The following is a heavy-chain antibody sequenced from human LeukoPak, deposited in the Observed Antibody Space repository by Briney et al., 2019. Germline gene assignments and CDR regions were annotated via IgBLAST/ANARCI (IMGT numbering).Heavy chain of an antibody. D-gene: IGHD2-15*01. CDR2: INTNTGNP. CDR1: GYTFTSYA. CDR3: ARGVVAAKVPGAFDI. V-gene: IGHV7-4-1*02. J-gene: IGHJ3*02. Sequence: ASVKVSCKASGYTFTSYAMNWVRQAPGQGLEWMGWINTNTGNPTYAQGFTGRFVFSLDTSVSTAYLQISSLKAEDTAVYYCARGVVAAKVPGAFDIWGQGTMVTVSS.